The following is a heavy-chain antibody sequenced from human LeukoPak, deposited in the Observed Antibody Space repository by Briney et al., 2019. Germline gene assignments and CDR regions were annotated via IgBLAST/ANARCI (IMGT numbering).Heavy chain of an antibody. CDR1: GGSISGFY. CDR3: ARSGSTAFDY. Sequence: SETLSPTCTVSGGSISGFYWSWIRQPPGKGLEWIGYIYYSGSTSYNPSLKSRVTISVDTSKNQFSLNLTSVTAADTAVYYCARSGSTAFDYWGQGTLVTVSS. V-gene: IGHV4-59*01. CDR2: IYYSGST. J-gene: IGHJ4*02. D-gene: IGHD1-26*01.